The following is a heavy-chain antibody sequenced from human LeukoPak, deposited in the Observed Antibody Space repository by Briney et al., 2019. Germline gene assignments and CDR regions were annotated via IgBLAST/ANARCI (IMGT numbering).Heavy chain of an antibody. Sequence: GGSLRLSCAASGFTFSSYAMTWVRQAPGKGLEWVSVIYRGGSRYYADSVKGRFTVSIDNSKNTLYLQMNSLRAEDTAVYYCAKFHYYDRSGYNYWGQGTLVTVSS. D-gene: IGHD3-22*01. CDR2: IYRGGSR. J-gene: IGHJ4*02. CDR3: AKFHYYDRSGYNY. CDR1: GFTFSSYA. V-gene: IGHV3-66*01.